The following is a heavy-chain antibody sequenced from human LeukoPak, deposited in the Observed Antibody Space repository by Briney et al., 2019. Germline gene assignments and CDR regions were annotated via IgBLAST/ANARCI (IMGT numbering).Heavy chain of an antibody. J-gene: IGHJ4*02. CDR2: IYYSGST. CDR3: ARGALGAHPVDY. CDR1: GYSISSSF. V-gene: IGHV4-59*01. D-gene: IGHD1-26*01. Sequence: SETLSLTCTVSGYSISSSFWNWIRQPPGQRLEWIGNIYYSGSTNYNPALKSRVTFSVNTTKNQVSLKLSSATAAETDVYYCARGALGAHPVDYWGPGTLVIVSS.